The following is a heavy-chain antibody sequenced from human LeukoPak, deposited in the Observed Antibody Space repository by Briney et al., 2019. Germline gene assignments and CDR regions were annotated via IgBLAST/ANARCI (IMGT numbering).Heavy chain of an antibody. V-gene: IGHV4-30-4*01. CDR3: ARDPPDCRSSSCRWGGWIDP. CDR1: GDSITSGDYY. D-gene: IGHD2-2*01. CDR2: IFYSGIA. J-gene: IGHJ5*02. Sequence: PSETLSLSCTVSGDSITSGDYYWSWIRQPPGKGLEWVGYIFYSGIAYYNPFLRSRVTISVDTSTNQFSLKLSSVTAADTAVYYCARDPPDCRSSSCRWGGWIDPWGQGTLVTVSS.